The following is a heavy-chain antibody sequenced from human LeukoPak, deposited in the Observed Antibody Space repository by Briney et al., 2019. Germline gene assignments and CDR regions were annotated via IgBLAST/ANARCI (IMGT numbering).Heavy chain of an antibody. D-gene: IGHD6-13*01. CDR3: AKRQQLVPPNDAFDI. CDR2: IKQDGSEK. Sequence: GGSLRLSCAASGFTFSSYWMSWVRQAPGKGLEWVANIKQDGSEKYYVDSVKGRFTISRDNSKNTLYLQMNSLRAEDTAVYYCAKRQQLVPPNDAFDIWGQGTMVTVSS. CDR1: GFTFSSYW. J-gene: IGHJ3*02. V-gene: IGHV3-7*01.